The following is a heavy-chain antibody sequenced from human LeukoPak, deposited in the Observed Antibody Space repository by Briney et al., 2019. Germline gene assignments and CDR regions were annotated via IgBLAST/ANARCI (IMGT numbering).Heavy chain of an antibody. D-gene: IGHD2-2*01. CDR2: IIPIFGVA. V-gene: IGHV1-69*04. CDR3: AREDCSSTSCYADYGMDV. J-gene: IGHJ6*02. CDR1: GGTFSSYA. Sequence: ASVKVSCKASGGTFSSYAISWVRQAPGQGLEWMGRIIPIFGVANYAQKFQGRVTITADKSTSTAYMELSSLRSEDTAVYYCAREDCSSTSCYADYGMDVWGQGTTVTVSS.